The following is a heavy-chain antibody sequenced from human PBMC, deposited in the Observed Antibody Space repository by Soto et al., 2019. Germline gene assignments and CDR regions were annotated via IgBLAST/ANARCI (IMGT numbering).Heavy chain of an antibody. Sequence: SETLSLTCTVSGGSISSSSYYWGWIRQPPGKGLEWIGSIYYSGSTYYNPSLKSRVTISVDTSKNQFSLKLSSVTAADTAVYYCAREIAAAGTSDYWGQGTLVTVSS. CDR1: GGSISSSSYY. D-gene: IGHD6-13*01. J-gene: IGHJ4*02. CDR3: AREIAAAGTSDY. CDR2: IYYSGST. V-gene: IGHV4-39*02.